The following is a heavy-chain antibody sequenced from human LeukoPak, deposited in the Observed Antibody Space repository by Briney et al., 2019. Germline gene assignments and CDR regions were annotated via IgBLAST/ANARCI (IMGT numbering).Heavy chain of an antibody. J-gene: IGHJ4*02. D-gene: IGHD2-2*01. CDR3: AKQGPGSCGSTSCYGFDY. V-gene: IGHV7-4-1*02. Sequence: GASVKVSCEASGYTFTSYYMHWVRQAPGQGLEWMGWINTNTGNPTYAQGFTGRFVFSLDTSVSTAYLQINSLKAEDTAVYYCAKQGPGSCGSTSCYGFDYWGQGTLVTVSS. CDR2: INTNTGNP. CDR1: GYTFTSYY.